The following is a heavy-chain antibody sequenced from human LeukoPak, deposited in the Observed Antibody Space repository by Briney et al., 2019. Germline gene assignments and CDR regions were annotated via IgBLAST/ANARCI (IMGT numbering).Heavy chain of an antibody. Sequence: ASVKVSCKASGYTFTSYGISWVRQAPGQGLEWMGWISAYNGNTNYAQKLQGRVTMTTDTSTSTAYMELRSLRSDDTAVYYCARDGYYYGSGSPYYFDYWGQGTLVTVSS. CDR2: ISAYNGNT. V-gene: IGHV1-18*01. CDR3: ARDGYYYGSGSPYYFDY. CDR1: GYTFTSYG. J-gene: IGHJ4*02. D-gene: IGHD3-10*01.